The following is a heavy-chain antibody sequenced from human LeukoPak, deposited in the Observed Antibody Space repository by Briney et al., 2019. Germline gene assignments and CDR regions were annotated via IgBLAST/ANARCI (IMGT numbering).Heavy chain of an antibody. J-gene: IGHJ4*02. V-gene: IGHV4-4*07. CDR3: ARVGDSSGYYPFDY. CDR1: GGSISSYY. D-gene: IGHD3-22*01. Sequence: PSETLSLTCTVSGGSISSYYWSWIRQPAGKGLEWIGRIYISGSGSTNYNPSLKSRVTMSVDTSKNQFSLKLSSVTAADTAVYYCARVGDSSGYYPFDYWGQGTLVTVSS. CDR2: IYISGSGST.